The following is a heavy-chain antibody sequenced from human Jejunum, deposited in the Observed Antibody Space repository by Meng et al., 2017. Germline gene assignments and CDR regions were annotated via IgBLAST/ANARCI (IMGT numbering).Heavy chain of an antibody. D-gene: IGHD6-19*01. V-gene: IGHV5-51*01. J-gene: IGHJ5*02. CDR3: VRGAVELKEGFDA. CDR1: GYTFTTVW. CDR2: IHGGDSDT. Sequence: GGSLRLPCQGSGYTFTTVWIGWGRQMPGKGMEWMGTIHGGDSDTRYSPSVRGQVTISADMSASTAYLQWSGLKASGNAMYNCVRGAVELKEGFDAWGRGTLVTVSS.